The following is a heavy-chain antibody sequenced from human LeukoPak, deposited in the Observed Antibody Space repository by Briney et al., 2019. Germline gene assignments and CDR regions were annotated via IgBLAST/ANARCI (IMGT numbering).Heavy chain of an antibody. CDR2: INPSGGST. CDR3: ARVRGVGAPSDAFDI. CDR1: GYTFTSYY. D-gene: IGHD1-26*01. J-gene: IGHJ3*02. Sequence: ASVKVSCKASGYTFTSYYMHWVRQAPGQGLEWMGLINPSGGSTSYAQKFQGRVTMTRDISTSTVYMELSRLRSDDTAVYYCARVRGVGAPSDAFDIWGQGTMVTVSS. V-gene: IGHV1-46*01.